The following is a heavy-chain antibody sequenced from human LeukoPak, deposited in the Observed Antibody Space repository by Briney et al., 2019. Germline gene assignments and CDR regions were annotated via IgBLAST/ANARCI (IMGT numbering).Heavy chain of an antibody. CDR3: ARGLRIDY. J-gene: IGHJ4*02. CDR2: IYHSGST. CDR1: GYSISSGYY. D-gene: IGHD3-10*01. V-gene: IGHV4-38-2*02. Sequence: SETLSLTCTVSGYSISSGYYWGWIRQPPGKGLEWIGSIYHSGSTYYNPSLKSRVTISVDTSKNQFSLKLSSVTAADTAVYYYARGLRIDYWGQGTLVTVSS.